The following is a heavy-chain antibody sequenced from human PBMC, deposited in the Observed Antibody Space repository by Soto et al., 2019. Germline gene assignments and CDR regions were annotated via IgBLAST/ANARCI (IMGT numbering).Heavy chain of an antibody. J-gene: IGHJ5*01. D-gene: IGHD2-15*01. V-gene: IGHV5-10-1*01. CDR1: GYSFTSYL. Sequence: GESLKISFTGSGYSFTSYLISWVRQMPGKGLEWMGRIDPSDSYTNYSPSFQGHVTISADKSISNAYLQWSSLKASDTAMYYCASLGADKLHTMFVPWGQGTLVTDSS. CDR3: ASLGADKLHTMFVP. CDR2: IDPSDSYT.